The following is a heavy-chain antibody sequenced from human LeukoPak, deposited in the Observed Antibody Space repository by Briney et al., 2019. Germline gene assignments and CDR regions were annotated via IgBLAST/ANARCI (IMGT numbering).Heavy chain of an antibody. CDR1: GYTFTGYY. Sequence: ASVKVSCKASGYTFTGYYMHWVRQAPGQGLEWMGWINPNSGGTNYAQKFQGRVTMTRDTSTSTVYMELSSLRSEDTAVYYCARDPSTTMSYDFWSGYPFDYRGQGTLVTVSS. V-gene: IGHV1-2*02. J-gene: IGHJ4*02. D-gene: IGHD3-3*01. CDR3: ARDPSTTMSYDFWSGYPFDY. CDR2: INPNSGGT.